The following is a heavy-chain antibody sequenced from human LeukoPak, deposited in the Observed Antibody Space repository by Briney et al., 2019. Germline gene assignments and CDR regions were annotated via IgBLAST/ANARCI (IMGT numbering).Heavy chain of an antibody. Sequence: SETLSLTCTVSGGSISSYYWSWIRQPPGQGLEWIGYIYYSGSTNYNPSLKSRVTISVDTSKNQFSLKLSSVTAADTAVYYCARDRPPKGSYDIWGQGTMVTVSS. CDR2: IYYSGST. D-gene: IGHD1-26*01. CDR1: GGSISSYY. J-gene: IGHJ3*02. CDR3: ARDRPPKGSYDI. V-gene: IGHV4-59*01.